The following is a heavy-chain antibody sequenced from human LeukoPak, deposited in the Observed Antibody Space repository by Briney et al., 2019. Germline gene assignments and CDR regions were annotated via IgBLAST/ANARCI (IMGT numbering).Heavy chain of an antibody. CDR1: GFTFSSYA. CDR3: AKSGGYFDWFFDY. J-gene: IGHJ4*02. V-gene: IGHV3-23*01. Sequence: GGSLRLSCAASGFTFSSYAMSWVRQAPGKGLEWVSAISGSGGSTYHADSVKGRFTISRDNSKNTLYLQMNSLRAEDTAVYYCAKSGGYFDWFFDYWGQGTLVTVSS. D-gene: IGHD3-9*01. CDR2: ISGSGGST.